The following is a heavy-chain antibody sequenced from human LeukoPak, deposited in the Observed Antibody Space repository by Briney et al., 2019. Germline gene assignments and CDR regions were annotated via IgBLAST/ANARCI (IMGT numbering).Heavy chain of an antibody. D-gene: IGHD2-15*01. V-gene: IGHV3-48*04. Sequence: GGSLRLSCAASGFTFSSYSMNWVRQAPGKGLEWVSYISSSSSTIYYADSVKGRFTISRDNAKNSLYLQMNSLRAEDTAVYYCAREVEGVVVVSPFFDYWGQGTLDTVSS. CDR3: AREVEGVVVVSPFFDY. J-gene: IGHJ4*02. CDR2: ISSSSSTI. CDR1: GFTFSSYS.